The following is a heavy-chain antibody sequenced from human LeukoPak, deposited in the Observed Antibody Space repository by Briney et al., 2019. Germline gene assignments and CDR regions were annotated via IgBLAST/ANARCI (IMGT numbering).Heavy chain of an antibody. D-gene: IGHD1-26*01. V-gene: IGHV3-23*01. CDR1: GFTFSSYA. CDR3: AKDPSLCRGSYPIDY. CDR2: ISGSGGST. J-gene: IGHJ4*02. Sequence: PGGSLRLSCAASGFTFSSYAMSWVRQAPGKGLEWVSAISGSGGSTYYADSVKGRFTISRDNSKNTLYLQMNSLRAEDTAVYYCAKDPSLCRGSYPIDYWGQGTLVTVSS.